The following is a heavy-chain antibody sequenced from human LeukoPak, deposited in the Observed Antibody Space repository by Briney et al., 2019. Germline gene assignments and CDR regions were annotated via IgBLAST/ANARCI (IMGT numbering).Heavy chain of an antibody. CDR3: TRSIMNFYVSGT. V-gene: IGHV4-61*01. D-gene: IGHD3-10*01. CDR2: IYHTGST. CDR1: GGSVSSTSSSYF. J-gene: IGHJ5*02. Sequence: PSETLSLTCTVFGGSVSSTSSSYFWNWMRQPPGKGLEWIGYIYHTGSTQYNPSLESRVTMSVDTFKNQFSLKLRSVTAADTAVYYCTRSIMNFYVSGTWGRGTLVTVSS.